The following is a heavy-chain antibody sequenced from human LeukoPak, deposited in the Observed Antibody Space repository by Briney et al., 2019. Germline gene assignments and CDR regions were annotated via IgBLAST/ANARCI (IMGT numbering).Heavy chain of an antibody. CDR2: ISYDGTSK. J-gene: IGHJ4*02. CDR3: ASGDDFWSGYYALDY. V-gene: IGHV3-30*04. CDR1: GFIFNTYA. D-gene: IGHD3-3*01. Sequence: GGSLRLSCAASGFIFNTYAMHWVRQAPDKGLEWVTIISYDGTSKYLADSVKGRFTISRDNSKNTLYLQMNSLRAEDTAVYYCASGDDFWSGYYALDYWGQGTLVTVSS.